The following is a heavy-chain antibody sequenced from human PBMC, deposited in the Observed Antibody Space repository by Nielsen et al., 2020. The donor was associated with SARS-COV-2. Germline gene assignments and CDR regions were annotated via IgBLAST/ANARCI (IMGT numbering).Heavy chain of an antibody. V-gene: IGHV1-18*01. Sequence: ASVKVSCKASGYTFTSYGISWVRQAPGQGLEWMGWISAYNGNTHYAQKLQGRVTMTTDTSTSTAYMELRSLRSDDTAVYYCARADLIVVVKAGGGSADYWGQGTLVTVSS. J-gene: IGHJ4*02. CDR1: GYTFTSYG. CDR3: ARADLIVVVKAGGGSADY. CDR2: ISAYNGNT. D-gene: IGHD3-22*01.